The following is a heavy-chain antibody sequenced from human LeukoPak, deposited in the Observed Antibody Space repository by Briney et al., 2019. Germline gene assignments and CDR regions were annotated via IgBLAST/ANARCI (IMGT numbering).Heavy chain of an antibody. CDR3: AKDPRTIFGVGDAFDI. V-gene: IGHV3-74*01. J-gene: IGHJ3*02. Sequence: GGSLRLSCAASGFVFSNYWMHWVRQAPGKGLVWVSRIKTDGSTITYADSVKGRFTISRDNSKNTLYLQMNSLRAEDTAVYYCAKDPRTIFGVGDAFDIWGQGTMVTVSS. CDR2: IKTDGSTI. CDR1: GFVFSNYW. D-gene: IGHD3-3*01.